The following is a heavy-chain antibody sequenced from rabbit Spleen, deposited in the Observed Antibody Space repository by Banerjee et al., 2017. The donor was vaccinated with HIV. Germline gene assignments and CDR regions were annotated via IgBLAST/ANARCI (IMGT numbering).Heavy chain of an antibody. D-gene: IGHD6-1*01. CDR1: GFDFNSGYE. CDR3: ARRDADYGVNGYATDL. V-gene: IGHV1S45*01. Sequence: QQQLVESGGGLVQPEGYLTLTCTASGFDFNSGYEMCRVRQAPGKRPEWIACIYTGSSGNTDYASWAKGRFTISAISSPTVTLQMTSLTAADTATYFCARRDADYGVNGYATDLWGPGTLVTVS. J-gene: IGHJ6*01. CDR2: IYTGSSGNT.